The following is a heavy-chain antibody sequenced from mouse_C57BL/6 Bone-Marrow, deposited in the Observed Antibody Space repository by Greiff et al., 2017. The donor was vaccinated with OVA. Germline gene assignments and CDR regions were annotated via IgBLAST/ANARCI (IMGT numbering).Heavy chain of an antibody. CDR1: GFTFSDYG. D-gene: IGHD4-1*01. Sequence: EVKLMESGGGLVKPGGSLKLSCAASGFTFSDYGMHWVRQAPEQGLEWVAYISSGSSTIYYADTVKGRFTISRDNAKNTLFLQMTSLRSEDTAMYYCAREGVELGREGFAYWGQGTLVTVSA. V-gene: IGHV5-17*01. CDR2: ISSGSSTI. J-gene: IGHJ3*01. CDR3: AREGVELGREGFAY.